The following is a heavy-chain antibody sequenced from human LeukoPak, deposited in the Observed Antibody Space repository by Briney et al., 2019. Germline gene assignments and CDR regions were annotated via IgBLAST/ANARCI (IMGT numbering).Heavy chain of an antibody. Sequence: PSQTLSLTCTVSGDSISSGDYYWSWIRQPAGKGLEWIGRISSSGSTNYNPSLKSRVTISVDTSKNQFSLKLSSVTAADTAVYYCARGSDSSGYYYWGQGTLVTVSS. CDR3: ARGSDSSGYYY. V-gene: IGHV4-61*02. J-gene: IGHJ4*02. CDR2: ISSSGST. D-gene: IGHD3-22*01. CDR1: GDSISSGDYY.